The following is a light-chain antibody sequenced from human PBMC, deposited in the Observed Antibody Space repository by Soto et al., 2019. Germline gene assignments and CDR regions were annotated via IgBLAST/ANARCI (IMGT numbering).Light chain of an antibody. J-gene: IGLJ1*01. Sequence: QAVLCQTASVSSSPGQSVTISCIGSSSDVGGYNCVSWYQQHPGKDPKLMIYEVSNRPSGVSNRFSGSKSGNTASLTISGLQAEDEADYYCSSYTSSTFYVFGTGTKVTVL. CDR1: SSDVGGYNC. V-gene: IGLV2-14*01. CDR2: EVS. CDR3: SSYTSSTFYV.